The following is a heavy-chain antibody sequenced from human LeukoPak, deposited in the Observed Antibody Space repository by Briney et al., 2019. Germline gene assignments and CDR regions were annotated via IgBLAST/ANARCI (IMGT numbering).Heavy chain of an antibody. CDR3: ARDYREYSGYNEGSFDY. CDR1: GFTFSSYS. V-gene: IGHV3-21*01. D-gene: IGHD5-12*01. J-gene: IGHJ4*02. Sequence: RTGGSLRLSCAASGFTFSSYSMNWVRQAPGKGLEWVSSISTSSSYIYYADSVKGRFTISRDNAKNSLYLQMNSLRAEDTAVYYCARDYREYSGYNEGSFDYWGQGTLVTVSS. CDR2: ISTSSSYI.